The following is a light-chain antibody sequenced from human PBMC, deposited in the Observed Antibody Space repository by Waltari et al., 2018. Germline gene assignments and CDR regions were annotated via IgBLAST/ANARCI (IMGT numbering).Light chain of an antibody. Sequence: QSVLTQPPSASGTPGQRVTISSSVSSSNVGSHTVKWYQLLPGTAPKLLIYSNHQRPSGVPDRFSGSKSGTSASLAISGLQSEDEADYYCAAWDDSLNGFVGFGGGTKLTVL. CDR3: AAWDDSLNGFVG. CDR1: SSNVGSHT. CDR2: SNH. J-gene: IGLJ2*01. V-gene: IGLV1-44*01.